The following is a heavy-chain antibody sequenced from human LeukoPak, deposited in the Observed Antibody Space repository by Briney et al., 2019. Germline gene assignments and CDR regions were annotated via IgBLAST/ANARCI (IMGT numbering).Heavy chain of an antibody. J-gene: IGHJ6*03. CDR3: ARGVPKTSYYYYYMDV. D-gene: IGHD4-11*01. V-gene: IGHV3-48*01. Sequence: PGGSLRLSCVASGFTCSDYSMNWVRQAPGKGLEWVSYISSSGFTLNYADSVKGRFTISRDNAKNSLYLQMSSLRAEDTAVYYCARGVPKTSYYYYYMDVWGKGTTVTVSS. CDR2: ISSSGFTL. CDR1: GFTCSDYS.